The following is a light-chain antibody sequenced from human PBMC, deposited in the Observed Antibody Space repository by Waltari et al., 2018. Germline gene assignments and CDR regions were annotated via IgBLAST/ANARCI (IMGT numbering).Light chain of an antibody. CDR3: HQRATWPIT. CDR1: QTISRD. Sequence: DIVLTQSPATLSFSPGERATLSCRASQTISRDFTWYQQKPGQAPRLLIYDASKSATGSPARFSGSGSGTDFTLTISSLEPEDFAVYYCHQRATWPITFGQGTRLEIK. J-gene: IGKJ5*01. V-gene: IGKV3-11*01. CDR2: DAS.